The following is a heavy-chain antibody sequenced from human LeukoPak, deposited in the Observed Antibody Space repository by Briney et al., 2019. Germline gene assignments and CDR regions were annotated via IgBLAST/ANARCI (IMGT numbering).Heavy chain of an antibody. V-gene: IGHV1-46*01. CDR1: GYTFTSYY. Sequence: ASVKVSCKASGYTFTSYYTHWVRQAPGQGLEWMGIINPSGGSTSYAQKFQGRVTMTRDTSTSTVYMELSSLRSGDTAVYYCATADQLRRTPLDYWGQGTLVTVSS. J-gene: IGHJ4*02. CDR3: ATADQLRRTPLDY. D-gene: IGHD2-2*01. CDR2: INPSGGST.